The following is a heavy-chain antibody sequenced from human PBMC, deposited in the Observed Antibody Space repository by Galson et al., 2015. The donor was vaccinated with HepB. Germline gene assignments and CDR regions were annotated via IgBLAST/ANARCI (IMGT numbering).Heavy chain of an antibody. V-gene: IGHV3-23*01. CDR1: GFTFSSYA. CDR3: AKDSTDVPGYDFWNGRRPNWFDP. D-gene: IGHD3-3*01. J-gene: IGHJ5*02. Sequence: SLRLSCAASGFTFSSYAMSWVRQAPGKGLEWVSGISGSDVSTYYADSVKGRFTVSRDNSNSMLYLQMNSLRAEDTALYYCAKDSTDVPGYDFWNGRRPNWFDPWGQGTLVTVSS. CDR2: ISGSDVST.